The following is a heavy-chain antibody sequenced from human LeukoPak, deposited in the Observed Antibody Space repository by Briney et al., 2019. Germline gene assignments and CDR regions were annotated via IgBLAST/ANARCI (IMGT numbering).Heavy chain of an antibody. V-gene: IGHV3-23*01. Sequence: GGSLRLSCAASGFTFSSYAITWVRQAPGKWLDWVSCIRAGGGSPYYADSGKGRLPISRDNSKNPLYLQMNSLRAEDTAVYYCAKRNYDSSGYYPHYFDYWGQGTLVTVSS. CDR1: GFTFSSYA. J-gene: IGHJ4*02. CDR2: IRAGGGSP. D-gene: IGHD3-22*01. CDR3: AKRNYDSSGYYPHYFDY.